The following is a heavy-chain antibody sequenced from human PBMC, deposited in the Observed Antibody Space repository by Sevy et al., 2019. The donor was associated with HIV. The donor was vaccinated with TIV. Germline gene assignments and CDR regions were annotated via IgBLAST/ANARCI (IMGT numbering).Heavy chain of an antibody. CDR1: GFTFSSYG. J-gene: IGHJ4*02. D-gene: IGHD3-22*01. Sequence: GGCLRLSCAASGFTFSSYGMHWVRQAPGKGLEWVAVISYDGSNKYYADSVKGRFTISRDNSKNTLYLQMNSLRAEDTAVYYCAKVLHRSGYRVPGYWGQGTLVTVSS. V-gene: IGHV3-30*18. CDR2: ISYDGSNK. CDR3: AKVLHRSGYRVPGY.